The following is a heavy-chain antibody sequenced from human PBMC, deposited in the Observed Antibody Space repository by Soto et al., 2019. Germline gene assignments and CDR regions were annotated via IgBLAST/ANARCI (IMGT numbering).Heavy chain of an antibody. J-gene: IGHJ5*02. CDR1: GGSFSGYY. CDR3: ARDWRYNWNYGHGWFDP. D-gene: IGHD1-7*01. V-gene: IGHV4-34*01. CDR2: INHSGST. Sequence: QVQLQQWGAGLVKPSETLSLTCAVYGGSFSGYYWSWIRQPPGKGLEWIGEINHSGSTNYNPSLKSRVTISVDTSKNQFSLKLSSVTAADTAVYYCARDWRYNWNYGHGWFDPWGQGTLVTVSS.